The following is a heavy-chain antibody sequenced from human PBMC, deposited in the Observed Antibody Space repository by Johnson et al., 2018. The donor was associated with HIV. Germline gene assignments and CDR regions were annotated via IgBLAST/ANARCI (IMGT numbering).Heavy chain of an antibody. CDR1: GFTFSSYW. J-gene: IGHJ3*02. Sequence: VQLVESGGGVVQPGRSLRLSCAASGFTFSSYWMSWVRQAPGKGLEWVANINQDGSEKYDLDSEKGRFTISRDNAENSLYLQMNSLRVEDTAVYYCARGHMVRGVTHAFDIWGQGTMVTVSS. CDR2: INQDGSEK. CDR3: ARGHMVRGVTHAFDI. V-gene: IGHV3-7*04. D-gene: IGHD3-10*01.